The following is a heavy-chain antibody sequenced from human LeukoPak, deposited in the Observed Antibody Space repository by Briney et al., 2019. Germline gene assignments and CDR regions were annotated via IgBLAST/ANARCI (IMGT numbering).Heavy chain of an antibody. CDR1: GFTFSSYE. Sequence: GGSLRLSCAASGFTFSSYEMNWVRQAPGKGLEWVSYISSSGSTIYYADSVKGRFTISRDNAKNSLYLQMNSLRADDTAVYYCVRGNDYGDYLDYWGQGTLVTVSS. CDR2: ISSSGSTI. CDR3: VRGNDYGDYLDY. J-gene: IGHJ4*02. D-gene: IGHD4-17*01. V-gene: IGHV3-48*03.